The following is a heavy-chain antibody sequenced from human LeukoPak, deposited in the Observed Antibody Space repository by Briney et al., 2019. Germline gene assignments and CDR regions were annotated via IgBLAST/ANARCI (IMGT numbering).Heavy chain of an antibody. CDR1: AITLRNYG. V-gene: IGHV3-23*01. CDR3: AKRGVVIRVILVGFHKEAYYFDS. CDR2: ISDSGGST. J-gene: IGHJ4*02. Sequence: GGSLSFSCAVSAITLRNYGMSWLRQAPGKGLEWVAGISDSGGSTNYADSVKGRFTISRDNPKNTLYLQMNSLRAEDTAVYFCAKRGVVIRVILVGFHKEAYYFDSWGQGALVTVSS. D-gene: IGHD3-22*01.